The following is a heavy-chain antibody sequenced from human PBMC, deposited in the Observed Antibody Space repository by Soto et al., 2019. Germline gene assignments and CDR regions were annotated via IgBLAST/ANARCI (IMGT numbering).Heavy chain of an antibody. J-gene: IGHJ5*02. CDR2: IYYGGST. V-gene: IGHV4-39*02. CDR1: GGSISSSSYY. D-gene: IGHD3-16*01. CDR3: ARDLYRGWFDP. Sequence: SETLSLTCTVSGGSISSSSYYWGWIRQPPGKGLEWIGSIYYGGSTYYNPSLKRRVTISVDTSKNQFSLKLSSVTAADTAVYYCARDLYRGWFDPWGQGTLVTVSS.